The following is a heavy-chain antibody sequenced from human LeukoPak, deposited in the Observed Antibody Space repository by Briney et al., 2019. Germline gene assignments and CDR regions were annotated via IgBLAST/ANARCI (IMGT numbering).Heavy chain of an antibody. D-gene: IGHD4-17*01. CDR1: GFTFSSYA. J-gene: IGHJ4*02. V-gene: IGHV3-48*03. CDR2: ISSSGSTI. Sequence: GGSLRLSCAASGFTFSSYAMSWVRQAPGKGLEWVSYISSSGSTIYYADSVKGRFTISRDNAKNSLYLQMNSLRAEDTAVYYCAREATVTTEAYAFDYWGQGTLVTVSS. CDR3: AREATVTTEAYAFDY.